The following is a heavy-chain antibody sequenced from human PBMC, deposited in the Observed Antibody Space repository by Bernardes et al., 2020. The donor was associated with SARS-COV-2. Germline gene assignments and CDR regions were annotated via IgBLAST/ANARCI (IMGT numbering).Heavy chain of an antibody. J-gene: IGHJ5*02. V-gene: IGHV1-2*02. Sequence: ASVKVSCKASGYTFTGYYMHWVRQAPGQGLEWMGWINPNSGGTNYAQKFQGRVTMTRDTSISTAYMELSRLRSDDTAVYYCARDLRAAAWLPVNWFDPWGQGTLVTVSS. CDR3: ARDLRAAAWLPVNWFDP. D-gene: IGHD6-13*01. CDR1: GYTFTGYY. CDR2: INPNSGGT.